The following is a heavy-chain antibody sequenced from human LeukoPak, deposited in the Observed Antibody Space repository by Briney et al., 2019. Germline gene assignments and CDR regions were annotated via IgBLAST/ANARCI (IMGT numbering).Heavy chain of an antibody. CDR1: GYTLTELS. Sequence: ASVKVSCKVSGYTLTELSMHWVRQAPGKGLEWMGGFDPEDGETIYAQKFQGRVTMTEDTSTDTAYMELSSLRSEDTAVYYCATVALGGDCTNGVCFLFDYWGQGTLVTVSS. J-gene: IGHJ4*02. CDR2: FDPEDGET. D-gene: IGHD2-8*01. CDR3: ATVALGGDCTNGVCFLFDY. V-gene: IGHV1-24*01.